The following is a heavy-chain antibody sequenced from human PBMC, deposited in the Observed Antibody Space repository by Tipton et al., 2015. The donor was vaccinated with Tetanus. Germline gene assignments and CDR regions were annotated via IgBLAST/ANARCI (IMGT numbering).Heavy chain of an antibody. CDR3: AKARGAESSGDYSVYFDY. J-gene: IGHJ4*02. D-gene: IGHD3-22*01. CDR2: VRGSGDNT. CDR1: GFTFSSFA. V-gene: IGHV3-23*01. Sequence: GSLRLSCAASGFTFSSFAMSWVRQAPGKGLERVSSVRGSGDNTHYTDSVKGRFTISRDNSKNTLYLQMNSLRAEDRAIYYCAKARGAESSGDYSVYFDYWGQGTLVTVSS.